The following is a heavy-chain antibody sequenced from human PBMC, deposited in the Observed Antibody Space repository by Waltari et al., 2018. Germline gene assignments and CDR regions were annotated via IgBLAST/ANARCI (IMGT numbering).Heavy chain of an antibody. CDR2: INYRGST. CDR1: GGSISSSSYY. Sequence: QLQLQESGPGLVKPSETLSLTCPVSGGSISSSSYYWGWIRQPPGKGLEWIGSINYRGSTYDNPSLKSRVTISVDTSKILFSRKLGSVTAAGTGVYYCARDPPGWKFDYWGQGTLVTVSS. CDR3: ARDPPGWKFDY. D-gene: IGHD6-19*01. J-gene: IGHJ4*02. V-gene: IGHV4-39*07.